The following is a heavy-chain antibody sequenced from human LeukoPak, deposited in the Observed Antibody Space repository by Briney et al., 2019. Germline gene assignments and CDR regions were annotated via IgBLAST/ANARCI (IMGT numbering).Heavy chain of an antibody. CDR3: VGSSPPISY. D-gene: IGHD2-15*01. J-gene: IGHJ4*02. CDR1: GFPFSSYG. CDR2: IRYDGSNK. V-gene: IGHV3-30*02. Sequence: GPLSLSCAASGFPFSSYGMHWVRQAPGKGLEGVAFIRYDGSNKYYADSVKGRFTISRDNSKNTLYLQMNSLRAEDTAVYYCVGSSPPISYWGQGTLVTVSS.